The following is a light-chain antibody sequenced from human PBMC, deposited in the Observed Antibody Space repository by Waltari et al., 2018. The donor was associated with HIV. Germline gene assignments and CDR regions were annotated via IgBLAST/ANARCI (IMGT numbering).Light chain of an antibody. CDR2: EVS. Sequence: QSALTQPASVSGSPGPSITIPCTGTSSAVGGYHYASWYQQHPGKAPKLMIYEVSNRPSGVSNRFSGSKSGNTASLTISGLQAEDEADYYCSSYTSSSTVVFGGGTKLTVL. CDR1: SSAVGGYHY. V-gene: IGLV2-14*01. CDR3: SSYTSSSTVV. J-gene: IGLJ2*01.